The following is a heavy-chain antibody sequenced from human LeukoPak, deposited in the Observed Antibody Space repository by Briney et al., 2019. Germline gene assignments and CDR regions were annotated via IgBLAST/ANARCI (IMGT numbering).Heavy chain of an antibody. Sequence: PSETLSLTCAVYGGSFSGYYWSWIRQPPGKGLEWIGEINHSGSTNYNPSLKSRVTISVDTSKNQFSLKLSSVTAADTAVYHCARGLDYDSSGYYYFDYWGQGTLVTVSS. CDR1: GGSFSGYY. CDR3: ARGLDYDSSGYYYFDY. J-gene: IGHJ4*02. CDR2: INHSGST. V-gene: IGHV4-34*01. D-gene: IGHD3-22*01.